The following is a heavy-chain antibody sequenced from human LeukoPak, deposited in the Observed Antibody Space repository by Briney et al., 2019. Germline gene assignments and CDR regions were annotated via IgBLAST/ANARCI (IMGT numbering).Heavy chain of an antibody. CDR3: ANHKFTVTTLNDY. V-gene: IGHV3-23*01. CDR1: GFTFSSYG. Sequence: GGSLRLSCAASGFTFSSYGMSWVRQAPGKGLEWVSAISGSGGSTYYADSVKGRFTISRDNSKNTLYLQMNSLRAEDTAVYYCANHKFTVTTLNDYWGQGTLVTVSS. CDR2: ISGSGGST. J-gene: IGHJ4*02. D-gene: IGHD4-17*01.